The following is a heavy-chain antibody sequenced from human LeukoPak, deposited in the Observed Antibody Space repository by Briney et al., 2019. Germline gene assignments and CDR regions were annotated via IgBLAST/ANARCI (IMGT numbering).Heavy chain of an antibody. CDR1: GFTFDDYA. CDR2: ISGDGGST. V-gene: IGHV3-43*02. CDR3: AKTHLYYYDSSGYSPFAY. Sequence: GGSLRLSCAASGFTFDDYAMHWVRQAPGKGLKWVSLISGDGGSTYYADSVKGRFTISRDNSKNSLYLQMNSLRTEDTALYYCAKTHLYYYDSSGYSPFAYWGQGTLVTVSS. D-gene: IGHD3-22*01. J-gene: IGHJ4*02.